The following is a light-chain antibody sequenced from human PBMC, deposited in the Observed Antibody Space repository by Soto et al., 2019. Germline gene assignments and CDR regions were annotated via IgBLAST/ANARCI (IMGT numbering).Light chain of an antibody. V-gene: IGKV1-5*01. CDR3: RQYDSEST. J-gene: IGKJ1*01. Sequence: IRMTQSPSSFSASTGDRVTITCRASQTISNWLAWYQQKPGKAPKVLIHDASRLESGVPSRFSGSGSGTEFTLTINNLQPDDFAIYYCRQYDSESTFGQGTKVDIK. CDR2: DAS. CDR1: QTISNW.